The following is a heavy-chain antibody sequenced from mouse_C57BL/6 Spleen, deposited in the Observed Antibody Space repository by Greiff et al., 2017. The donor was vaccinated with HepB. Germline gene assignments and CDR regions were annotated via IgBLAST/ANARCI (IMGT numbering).Heavy chain of an antibody. Sequence: QVQLKESGAELVRPGTSVKMSCKASGYTFTNYWIGWAKQRPGHGLEWIGDIYPGGGYTNYNEKFKGKATLTADKSSSTAYMQFSSLTSEDSAIYYCARGYDDYAMDYWGQGTSVTVSS. CDR2: IYPGGGYT. CDR3: ARGYDDYAMDY. D-gene: IGHD2-3*01. CDR1: GYTFTNYW. V-gene: IGHV1-63*01. J-gene: IGHJ4*01.